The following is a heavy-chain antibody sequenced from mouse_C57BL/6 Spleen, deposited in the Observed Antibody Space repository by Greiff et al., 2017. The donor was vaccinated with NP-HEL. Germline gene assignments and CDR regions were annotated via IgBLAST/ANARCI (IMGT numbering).Heavy chain of an antibody. V-gene: IGHV1-82*01. Sequence: VQVVESGPELVKPGASVKISCKASGYAFSSSWMNWVKQRPGKGLEWIGRIYPGDGDTNYNGKFKGKATLTADKSSSTAYMRLSSLTAEDSAVYFCADLDSSGPWFAYWGQGTLVTVSA. J-gene: IGHJ3*01. D-gene: IGHD3-2*02. CDR2: IYPGDGDT. CDR1: GYAFSSSW. CDR3: ADLDSSGPWFAY.